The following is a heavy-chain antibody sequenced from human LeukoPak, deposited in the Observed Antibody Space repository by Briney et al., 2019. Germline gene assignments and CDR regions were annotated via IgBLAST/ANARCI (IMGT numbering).Heavy chain of an antibody. CDR1: GYTFTGYY. D-gene: IGHD1-26*01. V-gene: IGHV1-2*02. Sequence: ASVKVSCKASGYTFTGYYMHWVRQAPGQGLEWMGWINPNSGGTNYAQKLQGRVTMTTDTSTSTAYMELRSLRSDDTAVYYCARVQISKKEYSGSYPDYWGQGTLVTVSS. J-gene: IGHJ4*02. CDR2: INPNSGGT. CDR3: ARVQISKKEYSGSYPDY.